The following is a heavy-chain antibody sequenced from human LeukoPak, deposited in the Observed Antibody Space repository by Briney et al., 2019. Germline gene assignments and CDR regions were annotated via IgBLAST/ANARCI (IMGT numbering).Heavy chain of an antibody. CDR3: TRRMGSGYDFGY. Sequence: ASVKVSCKASGYTFTTYNINWVRQAPGQGLEWMGWISGYNGNTNYAQKLQGRVTMTTDTSTSTAYMELSSLRTDDTAVYYCTRRMGSGYDFGYWGRGTLVTVSS. J-gene: IGHJ4*02. CDR2: ISGYNGNT. CDR1: GYTFTTYN. D-gene: IGHD5-12*01. V-gene: IGHV1-18*01.